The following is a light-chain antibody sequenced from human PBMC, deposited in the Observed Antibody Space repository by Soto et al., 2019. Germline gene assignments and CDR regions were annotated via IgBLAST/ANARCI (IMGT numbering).Light chain of an antibody. CDR1: QSVSRSY. CDR3: QQYGSSIT. J-gene: IGKJ5*01. V-gene: IGKV3-20*01. Sequence: EIALTQSPGTLSLSPGERATLSCRASQSVSRSYLAWYQQKPGQAPRLLMFGASNRATGIPDRFSGSGSGTDFSLTISRLEPEDCAVYYCQQYGSSITFGQGTRLEIK. CDR2: GAS.